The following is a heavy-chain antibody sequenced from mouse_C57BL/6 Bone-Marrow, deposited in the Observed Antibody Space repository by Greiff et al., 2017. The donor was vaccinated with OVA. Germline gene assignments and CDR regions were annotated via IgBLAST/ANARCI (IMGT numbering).Heavy chain of an antibody. Sequence: QVQLKQPGAELVKPGASVKMSCKASGYTFTSYWITWVKQRPGQGLEWIGDIDPVSGSTNYNEKFKSKATLTVDTSSSTAYMQLSSLTSEDSAVYYCARRYYGSSYWYFDVWGTGTTVTVSS. CDR2: IDPVSGST. CDR3: ARRYYGSSYWYFDV. J-gene: IGHJ1*03. D-gene: IGHD1-1*01. V-gene: IGHV1-55*01. CDR1: GYTFTSYW.